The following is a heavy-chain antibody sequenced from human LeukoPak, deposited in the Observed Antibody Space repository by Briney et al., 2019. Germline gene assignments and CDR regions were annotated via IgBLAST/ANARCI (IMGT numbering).Heavy chain of an antibody. CDR1: GGSIRSNTYY. D-gene: IGHD3-16*01. Sequence: PSETLSLTCTVSGGSIRSNTYYWGWVRQPPGKGLEWIGTIYYSGSTYYNPSLESRVTMSLDTSKNQFSLKVNSVTAADTAVYYCARENRGSILFDYWGQGTLVTVSS. V-gene: IGHV4-39*07. CDR2: IYYSGST. J-gene: IGHJ4*02. CDR3: ARENRGSILFDY.